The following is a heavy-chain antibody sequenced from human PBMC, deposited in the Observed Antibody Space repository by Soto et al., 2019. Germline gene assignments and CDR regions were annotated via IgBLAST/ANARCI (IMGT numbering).Heavy chain of an antibody. D-gene: IGHD6-13*01. CDR2: IIPYYNTL. V-gene: IGHV1-69*01. CDR3: ASGASLWYPYFFDS. J-gene: IGHJ4*02. Sequence: QAQVVQSGAEVRKPGSSVKLSCKASEGTFNSYVIAWVRQAPGQGLEWMGGIIPYYNTLNYAQKFQDRVTITADDSTNTVYMELSSRRSDDTAVYFCASGASLWYPYFFDSWAQGTLVTVSS. CDR1: EGTFNSYV.